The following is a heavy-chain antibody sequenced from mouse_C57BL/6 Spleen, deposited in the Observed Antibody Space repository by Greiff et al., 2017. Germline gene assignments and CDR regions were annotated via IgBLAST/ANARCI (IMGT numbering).Heavy chain of an antibody. D-gene: IGHD3-1*01. CDR1: GYTFTSYW. V-gene: IGHV1-52*01. CDR3: ARERAYYAMDY. J-gene: IGHJ4*01. CDR2: IDPSDSET. Sequence: QVQLQQPGAELVRPGSSVKLSCKASGYTFTSYWMHWVKQRPIQGLEWIGNIDPSDSETHYNQKFKDKATLTVDNSSSTAYMQLSSLTSEDSAVYYCARERAYYAMDYWGQGTSVTVAS.